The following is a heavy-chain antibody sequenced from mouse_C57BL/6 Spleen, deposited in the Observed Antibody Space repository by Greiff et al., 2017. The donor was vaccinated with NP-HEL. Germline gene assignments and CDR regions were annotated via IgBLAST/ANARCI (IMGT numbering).Heavy chain of an antibody. J-gene: IGHJ3*01. CDR3: ARSGYYGSSPDGFAY. Sequence: QVHLKQSGAELVKPGASVKISCKASGYAFSSYWMNWVKQRPGKGLEWIGQIYPGDGDTNYNGKFKGKATLTADKSSSTAYMQLSSLTSEDSAVYFCARSGYYGSSPDGFAYWGQGTLVTVSA. CDR2: IYPGDGDT. CDR1: GYAFSSYW. V-gene: IGHV1-80*01. D-gene: IGHD1-1*01.